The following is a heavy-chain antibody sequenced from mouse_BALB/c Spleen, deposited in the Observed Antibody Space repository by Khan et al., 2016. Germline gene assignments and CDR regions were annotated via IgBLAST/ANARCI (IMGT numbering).Heavy chain of an antibody. J-gene: IGHJ2*01. CDR2: ISSGGSS. CDR3: TTQVYYFYY. D-gene: IGHD3-2*02. Sequence: EVELVESGGGLVKPGGSLKLSCAASGFTFSSYAMSWVRQTPEKRLEWVASISSGGSSFYPDILKERFTISRENARNSMSRQTSSMRTEETAMYYCTTQVYYFYYWSQGTTLTVSS. CDR1: GFTFSSYA. V-gene: IGHV5-6-5*01.